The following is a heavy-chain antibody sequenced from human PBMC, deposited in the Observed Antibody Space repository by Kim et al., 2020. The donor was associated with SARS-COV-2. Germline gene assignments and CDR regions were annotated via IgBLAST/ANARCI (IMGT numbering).Heavy chain of an antibody. CDR3: ARDRRRFGASDT. V-gene: IGHV3-11*01. D-gene: IGHD3-10*01. Sequence: GGSLRLSCAASGFTFSDYYMHWIRQAPGKGLEWVSYISSSSGTIYYADSVKGRFTISRDNAKNSLYLQMNSLRGEATAVTHFARDRRRFGASDTCGQGT. CDR2: ISSSSGTI. J-gene: IGHJ3*02. CDR1: GFTFSDYY.